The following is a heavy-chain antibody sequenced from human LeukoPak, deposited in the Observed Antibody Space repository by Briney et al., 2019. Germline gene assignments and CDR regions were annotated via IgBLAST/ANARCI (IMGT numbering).Heavy chain of an antibody. CDR3: ARSGGYDSSGYYYPFDY. CDR2: IYYSGST. D-gene: IGHD3-22*01. Sequence: SETLSLTCTVSGGSISSYYWSWIRQPPGKGLEWIGYIYYSGSTNYNPSLKSRVTISVDTSKNQFSLKLSSVTAADTAVYYCARSGGYDSSGYYYPFDYWGQGTLVTVSS. V-gene: IGHV4-59*01. J-gene: IGHJ4*02. CDR1: GGSISSYY.